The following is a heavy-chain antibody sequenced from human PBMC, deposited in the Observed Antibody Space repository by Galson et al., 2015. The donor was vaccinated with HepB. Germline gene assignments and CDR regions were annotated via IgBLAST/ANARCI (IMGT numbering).Heavy chain of an antibody. Sequence: SLRLSCAASGFTFSSHAMNWVRQAPGKGLEWVALLSYDGTREYYADSVKGRFTISRDNSKNTLYLQMNSLRPEHTAVSYCTRDRAIPPYHYYGMDVRGQGATVTGSS. D-gene: IGHD2-21*01. V-gene: IGHV3-30-3*01. CDR3: TRDRAIPPYHYYGMDV. CDR1: GFTFSSHA. J-gene: IGHJ6*02. CDR2: LSYDGTRE.